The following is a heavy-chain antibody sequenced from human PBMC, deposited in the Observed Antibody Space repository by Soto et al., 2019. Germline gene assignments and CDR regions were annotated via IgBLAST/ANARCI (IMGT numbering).Heavy chain of an antibody. CDR1: RVTFSTYA. V-gene: IGHV3-23*01. D-gene: IGHD3-10*01. CDR2: LTGSGGTT. CDR3: AKQRADFGSGSDTYYFDY. Sequence: DVQLLESGGGLVQPGGSLRLSCIASRVTFSTYAMSWVRQAPGKGLEWVSGLTGSGGTTFYADSVKGRFTISRDNSNNTLYLEMNSLRAEDTAVYYCAKQRADFGSGSDTYYFDYWGQGTLVTVSS. J-gene: IGHJ4*02.